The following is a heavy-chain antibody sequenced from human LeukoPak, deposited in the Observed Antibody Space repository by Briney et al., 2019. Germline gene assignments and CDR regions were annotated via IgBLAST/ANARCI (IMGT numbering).Heavy chain of an antibody. J-gene: IGHJ4*02. CDR3: ARENSITIFGVVMDDYFDY. CDR2: IIPIVGTA. D-gene: IGHD3-3*01. Sequence: SVKVSCKASGGTFSSYAISWVRQAPGQGLEWMGGIIPIVGTANYAQKFQGRVTITADESTSTAYMELSSLRSEDTAVYYCARENSITIFGVVMDDYFDYWGQGTLVTVSS. V-gene: IGHV1-69*13. CDR1: GGTFSSYA.